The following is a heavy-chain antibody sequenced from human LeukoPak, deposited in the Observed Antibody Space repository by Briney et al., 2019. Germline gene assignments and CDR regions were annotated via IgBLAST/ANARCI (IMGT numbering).Heavy chain of an antibody. CDR3: ARVPNYGSGSGFDP. V-gene: IGHV3-53*01. CDR1: GFTVSSNY. J-gene: IGHJ5*02. D-gene: IGHD3-10*01. Sequence: GGSLRLSCAASGFTVSSNYMSWVRQAPGKGLEWVPVIYSGGSTYYADSVKGRFTISRDNSKNTLYLQMNSLRAEDTAAYYCARVPNYGSGSGFDPWGQGTLVTVSS. CDR2: IYSGGST.